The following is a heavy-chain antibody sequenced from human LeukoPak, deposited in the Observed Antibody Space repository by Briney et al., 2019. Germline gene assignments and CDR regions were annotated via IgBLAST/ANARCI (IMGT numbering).Heavy chain of an antibody. J-gene: IGHJ5*02. CDR2: ISSSSSYI. CDR3: ASSVGYCTNGVCFNWFDP. Sequence: GGSLRLSCAASGFTFSSYSMNWVRQAPGKGLEWVSSISSSSSYIYYADSVKGRFTISRDNAKNSLYLQMNSLRAEDTAVYYCASSVGYCTNGVCFNWFDPWGRGTLVTVSS. CDR1: GFTFSSYS. D-gene: IGHD2-8*01. V-gene: IGHV3-21*01.